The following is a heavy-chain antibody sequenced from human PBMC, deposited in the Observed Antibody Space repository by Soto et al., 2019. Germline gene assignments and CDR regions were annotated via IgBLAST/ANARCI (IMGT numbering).Heavy chain of an antibody. CDR3: AKGVSLYGALDLFDY. V-gene: IGHV3-23*01. D-gene: IGHD1-26*01. CDR2: IIGSDGRT. CDR1: GFTFSSYS. J-gene: IGHJ4*02. Sequence: PGGSLRLSCAVSGFTFSSYSMSWVRQAPGKGLEWVSTIIGSDGRTYSTDSVKGRFTISRDNSRNTAYLQMNSLRVEDTAVYYCAKGVSLYGALDLFDYWGRGTLVTVSS.